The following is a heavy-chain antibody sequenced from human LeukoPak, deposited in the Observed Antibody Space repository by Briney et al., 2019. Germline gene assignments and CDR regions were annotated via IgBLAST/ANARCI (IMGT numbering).Heavy chain of an antibody. Sequence: LPGGSLRLSCAASGFTFSSYGMPWVRQAPGKGLEWVAFIRYDGSNKYYADSVKGRFTISRDNSKNTLYLQMNSLRAEDTAVYYCARSSYYDFWSDLYYFDYWGQGALVTVSS. J-gene: IGHJ4*02. V-gene: IGHV3-30*02. CDR1: GFTFSSYG. D-gene: IGHD3-3*01. CDR3: ARSSYYDFWSDLYYFDY. CDR2: IRYDGSNK.